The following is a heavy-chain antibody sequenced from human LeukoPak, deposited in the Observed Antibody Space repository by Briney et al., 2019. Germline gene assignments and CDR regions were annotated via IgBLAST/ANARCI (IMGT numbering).Heavy chain of an antibody. J-gene: IGHJ4*02. V-gene: IGHV3-11*06. CDR3: AGFELDSGGYASNFDS. Sequence: PGGSLRLSCVVSGFTFSDYYMNWIRQAPGKGLEWLSYISGSSSHTLYADSVKGRFTISRDNTKNSLYLQMNTLRAEDTAVYYCAGFELDSGGYASNFDSWGQGTLVTVSS. D-gene: IGHD3-22*01. CDR1: GFTFSDYY. CDR2: ISGSSSHT.